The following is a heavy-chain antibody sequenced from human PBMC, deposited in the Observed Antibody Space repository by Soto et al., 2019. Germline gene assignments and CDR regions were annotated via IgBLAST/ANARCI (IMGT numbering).Heavy chain of an antibody. CDR2: ISGSGDST. CDR3: ASRAVATTIWDSMIFDY. J-gene: IGHJ4*02. V-gene: IGHV3-23*01. D-gene: IGHD2-21*02. CDR1: GFTFNTYA. Sequence: VQLWESGGGLVQPGGSLRLSCAASGFTFNTYAMTWVRQAPGKGLEWVSAISGSGDSTDYADSVKGRFTISRDNSKNTVYLQLISLSAEDTAVYFCASRAVATTIWDSMIFDYWCQGTLVTVAS.